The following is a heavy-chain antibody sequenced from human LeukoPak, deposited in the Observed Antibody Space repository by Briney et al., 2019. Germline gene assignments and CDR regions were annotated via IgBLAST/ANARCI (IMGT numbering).Heavy chain of an antibody. CDR2: INPNSGGT. V-gene: IGHV1-2*02. CDR3: ARSPDSSSWNYFYP. Sequence: GASVKVSCKASGYTFTGYQIHWVRQAPGQGPEWMGWINPNSGGTNYAQKFQGRVTMTRDTSISTAYMELSGLRSDDTAVYYCARSPDSSSWNYFYPWGQGTLVTVSS. CDR1: GYTFTGYQ. J-gene: IGHJ5*02. D-gene: IGHD6-13*01.